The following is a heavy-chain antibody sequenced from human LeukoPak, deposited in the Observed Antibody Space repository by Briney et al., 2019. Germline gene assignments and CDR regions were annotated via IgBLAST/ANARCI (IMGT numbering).Heavy chain of an antibody. CDR3: ARVSDYYDSSGYYRPFDY. CDR1: GFTFSSYG. V-gene: IGHV3-30*03. J-gene: IGHJ4*02. CDR2: ISYDGSNK. D-gene: IGHD3-22*01. Sequence: GGSLRLSCAASGFTFSSYGMHWVRQAPGKGLEWVAVISYDGSNKYYADSVKGRFTISRDNSKNTLYLQMNSLRAEDTAVYYCARVSDYYDSSGYYRPFDYWGQGTLVTVSS.